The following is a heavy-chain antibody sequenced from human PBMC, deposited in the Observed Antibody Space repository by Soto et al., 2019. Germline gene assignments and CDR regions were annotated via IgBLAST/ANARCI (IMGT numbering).Heavy chain of an antibody. CDR2: ISFDGSNE. Sequence: QVQLVESGGGVVQPGRSLRLSCATSGFTYMGYAMHWVRQAPGKGLEWVAVISFDGSNEYYADSVKGRFTISRDNSKNTLYLQMNSLRVEDTAIYYCAKDGGSWQLVHLWWYFDLWGRGTLVTVSS. CDR1: GFTYMGYA. D-gene: IGHD6-6*01. CDR3: AKDGGSWQLVHLWWYFDL. V-gene: IGHV3-30*18. J-gene: IGHJ2*01.